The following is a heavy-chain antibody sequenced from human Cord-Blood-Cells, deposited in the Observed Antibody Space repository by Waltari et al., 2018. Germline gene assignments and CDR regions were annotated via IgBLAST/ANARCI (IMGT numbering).Heavy chain of an antibody. J-gene: IGHJ3*02. CDR2: INHRAST. CDR1: GGSFSGYY. CDR3: ASLALYGSGSYYNGDAFDI. D-gene: IGHD3-10*01. V-gene: IGHV4-34*01. Sequence: QVQLQQWGAGLLKPSETLSLTCAVYGGSFSGYYWSWIRQPPGKGLEWIGEINHRASTNYNPSLKSRVTKSVDTSKNQFSLKLSSVTAADTAVYYCASLALYGSGSYYNGDAFDIWGQGTMVTVSS.